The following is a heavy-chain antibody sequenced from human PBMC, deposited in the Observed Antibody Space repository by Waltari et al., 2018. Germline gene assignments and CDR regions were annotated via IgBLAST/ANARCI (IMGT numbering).Heavy chain of an antibody. CDR1: GFNFQTFE. CDR2: ISNSGSKT. V-gene: IGHV3-48*03. D-gene: IGHD3-16*01. CDR3: AREYYGLLAGYYLDF. Sequence: EVQLVESGGDVVQPGGSLRLSCVGSGFNFQTFEMNWVRQAPGRGLEWISYISNSGSKTEYADSVRGRFTVSRDNAKSSLYLEMNSLRAEDTAIYYCAREYYGLLAGYYLDFWGQGTLVTVSS. J-gene: IGHJ4*02.